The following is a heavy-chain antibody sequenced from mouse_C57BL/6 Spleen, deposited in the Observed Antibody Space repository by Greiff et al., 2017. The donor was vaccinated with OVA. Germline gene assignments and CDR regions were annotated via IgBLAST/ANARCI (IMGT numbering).Heavy chain of an antibody. V-gene: IGHV8-12*01. CDR1: GFSLSTSGMG. D-gene: IGHD1-2*01. CDR2: IYWDDDK. CDR3: ARRDYYGTGYAMDY. J-gene: IGHJ4*01. Sequence: QVTLKESGPGILQSSQTLSLTCSFSGFSLSTSGMGVSWIRQPSGKGLEWLAHIYWDDDKRYNPSLKSRLTISKDTSRNQVFLKITSVDTADTATYYCARRDYYGTGYAMDYWGQGTSVTVSS.